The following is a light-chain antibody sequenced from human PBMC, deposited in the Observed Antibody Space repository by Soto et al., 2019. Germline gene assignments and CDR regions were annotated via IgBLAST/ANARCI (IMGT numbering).Light chain of an antibody. V-gene: IGKV3-20*01. Sequence: EIGLTQSPGTLSLSPGERATLSCRASQSVSSSYLAWYQQKPSQAPRLLIYGASSRATGIPNRFSGNGSGTDFTLTISRLEPEDFAVYYFQQYGSSPWTFGQGTKVEIK. CDR1: QSVSSSY. J-gene: IGKJ1*01. CDR3: QQYGSSPWT. CDR2: GAS.